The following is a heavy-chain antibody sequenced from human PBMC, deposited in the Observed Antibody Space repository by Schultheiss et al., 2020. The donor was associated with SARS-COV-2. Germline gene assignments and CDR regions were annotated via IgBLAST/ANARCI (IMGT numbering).Heavy chain of an antibody. V-gene: IGHV4-34*11. D-gene: IGHD2/OR15-2a*01. CDR3: ARQQYDFLDY. Sequence: SQTLSLTCAVYGGSFSGYFWTWIRQSPGKGLEWIGSIYYSGSTYYNPSLKSRVSLSVDNSKNQFSLTLNSVTAADTAVYYCARQQYDFLDYWGRGALVTVSS. CDR2: IYYSGST. J-gene: IGHJ4*02. CDR1: GGSFSGYF.